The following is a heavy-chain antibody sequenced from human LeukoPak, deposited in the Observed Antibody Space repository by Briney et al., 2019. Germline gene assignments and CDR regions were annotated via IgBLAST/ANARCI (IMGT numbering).Heavy chain of an antibody. Sequence: SETLSLTCAVSGGSISSYYWSWIRQPPGKGLEWIGYIYYSGSTNYNPSLKSRVTISVDTSKNQFSLKLSSVTAADTAVYYCAKDRIVGATPDKYYFDYWGQGTLVTVSS. CDR3: AKDRIVGATPDKYYFDY. V-gene: IGHV4-59*01. CDR1: GGSISSYY. D-gene: IGHD1-26*01. J-gene: IGHJ4*02. CDR2: IYYSGST.